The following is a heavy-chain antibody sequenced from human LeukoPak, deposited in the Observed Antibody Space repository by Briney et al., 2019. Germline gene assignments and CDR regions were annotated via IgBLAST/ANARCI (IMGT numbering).Heavy chain of an antibody. Sequence: PSETLSLTCTVSGYSISSGYYWGWIRQPPGKGLEWIGSIYHSGSTYYNPSLKSRVTISVDTSMNQFSLKLSSVTAADTAVYYCARVDCSSTSCYVYYYAMDVWGQGTTVTVSS. CDR1: GYSISSGYY. CDR2: IYHSGST. V-gene: IGHV4-38-2*02. J-gene: IGHJ6*02. CDR3: ARVDCSSTSCYVYYYAMDV. D-gene: IGHD2-2*01.